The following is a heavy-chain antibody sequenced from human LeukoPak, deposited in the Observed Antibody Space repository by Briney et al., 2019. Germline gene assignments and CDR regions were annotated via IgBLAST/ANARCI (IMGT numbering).Heavy chain of an antibody. J-gene: IGHJ4*02. D-gene: IGHD3-22*01. Sequence: GGYLRLSCAASGFTFSDYYMSWIRQAPGKGLEWISSISGSGNTIYYADSAMGRFTISRDNAKNSLYLLMNSLTAEDTAVYYCARDRSGGTYYYDSSGYSFWGQGTLVTVSS. V-gene: IGHV3-11*01. CDR3: ARDRSGGTYYYDSSGYSF. CDR1: GFTFSDYY. CDR2: ISGSGNTI.